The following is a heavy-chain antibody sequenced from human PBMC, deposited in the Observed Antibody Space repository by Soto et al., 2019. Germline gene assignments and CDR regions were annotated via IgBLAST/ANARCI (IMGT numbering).Heavy chain of an antibody. V-gene: IGHV1-8*01. CDR3: ARGSSRVLEWLLEDYGMDV. D-gene: IGHD3-3*01. J-gene: IGHJ6*02. CDR2: MNPNSGNT. Sequence: ASVKVSCKASGYTFTSYDINWVRQATGQGLEWMGWMNPNSGNTGYAQKFQGRVTMTRNTSISTAYMELSSLRSEDTAVYYCARGSSRVLEWLLEDYGMDVWGQGTTVTSP. CDR1: GYTFTSYD.